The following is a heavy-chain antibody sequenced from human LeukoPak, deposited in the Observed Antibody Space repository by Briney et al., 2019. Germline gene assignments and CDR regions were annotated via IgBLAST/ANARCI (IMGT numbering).Heavy chain of an antibody. J-gene: IGHJ4*02. D-gene: IGHD1-1*01. CDR1: GFTFSSYA. Sequence: GGSLRLSCAASGFTFSSYAMHWVRQAPGKGLEWVAVISYDGSNKYYADSVKGRFTISRDNSKNTLYLQMNSLRAEDTAVYYCASNWNCDYWAREPWSPSPQ. V-gene: IGHV3-30*04. CDR2: ISYDGSNK. CDR3: ASNWNCDY.